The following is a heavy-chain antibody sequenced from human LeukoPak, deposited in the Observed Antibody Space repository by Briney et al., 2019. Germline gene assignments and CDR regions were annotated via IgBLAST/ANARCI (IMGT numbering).Heavy chain of an antibody. CDR1: GYSFTSYW. CDR2: IYPGDSDT. Sequence: GESLKISCKGSGYSFTSYWIGWVRQMPGKGLEWMGIIYPGDSDTRYSPSFQGQVTISADKSTSTAYLQWSSLKASDTAMYYCARFGVEYYYDSSGYYYIDYWGQGTLVTVSS. D-gene: IGHD3-22*01. V-gene: IGHV5-51*01. CDR3: ARFGVEYYYDSSGYYYIDY. J-gene: IGHJ4*02.